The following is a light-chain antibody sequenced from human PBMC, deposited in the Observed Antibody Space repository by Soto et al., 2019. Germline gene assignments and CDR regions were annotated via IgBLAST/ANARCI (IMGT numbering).Light chain of an antibody. Sequence: QSVLTQPPSASGSPGQSVTISCSGSTTDVDFYNYVSWYQQHPGKAPKLIIYEVSKRPSGVPDRFSGSKSGNTASLTVSGLQAEDEADYYCSSYGAIRIFGGGTKVTVL. CDR2: EVS. V-gene: IGLV2-8*01. CDR3: SSYGAIRI. J-gene: IGLJ2*01. CDR1: TTDVDFYNY.